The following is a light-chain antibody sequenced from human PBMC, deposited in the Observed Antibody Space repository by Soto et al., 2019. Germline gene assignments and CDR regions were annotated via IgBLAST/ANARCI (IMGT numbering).Light chain of an antibody. CDR3: QQYNSWLWT. CDR2: GAS. V-gene: IGKV3-15*01. J-gene: IGKJ1*01. CDR1: QSVSSSY. Sequence: EIVLTQSPGTLSLSPGERATLSCRASQSVSSSYLAWYQQKPGQAPRLLIYGASTRATGIPAGFSGSGSGTEFTLIISSLQSEDSAVYYCQQYNSWLWTFGQGTKVDIK.